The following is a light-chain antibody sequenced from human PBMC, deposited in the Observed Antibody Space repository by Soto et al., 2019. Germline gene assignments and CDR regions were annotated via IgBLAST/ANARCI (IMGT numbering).Light chain of an antibody. Sequence: PGDRATLSCRASQSVSSNLAWYQQKPGQAPRLLIYGASTRATGIPARFSGSGSGTDFTLTISSLEPEDFAVYYCHQRSNWPPDTFGQGTRLEIK. CDR1: QSVSSN. CDR2: GAS. CDR3: HQRSNWPPDT. V-gene: IGKV3-11*01. J-gene: IGKJ5*01.